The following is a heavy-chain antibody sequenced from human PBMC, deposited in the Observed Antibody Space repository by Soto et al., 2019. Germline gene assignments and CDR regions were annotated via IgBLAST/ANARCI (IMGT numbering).Heavy chain of an antibody. CDR1: GYTFTSYY. V-gene: IGHV1-46*01. D-gene: IGHD2-15*01. CDR3: ARYCSGGSCYGDSYGPGHYFDY. Sequence: ASVKVSCKASGYTFTSYYMHWVRQAPGQGLEWMGIINPSGGSTSYAQKFQGRVTMTRDTSTSTVYMELSSLRSEDTAVYYCARYCSGGSCYGDSYGPGHYFDYWGQGTLVTVSS. J-gene: IGHJ4*02. CDR2: INPSGGST.